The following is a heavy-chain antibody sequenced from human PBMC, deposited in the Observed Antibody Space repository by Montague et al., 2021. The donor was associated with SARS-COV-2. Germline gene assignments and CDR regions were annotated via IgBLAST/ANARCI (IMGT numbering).Heavy chain of an antibody. J-gene: IGHJ5*02. D-gene: IGHD5-18*01. CDR2: IYYSGST. CDR3: ARDLGHRYVAGWFDP. V-gene: IGHV4-31*03. CDR1: SGSISSGGSISSCGYY. Sequence: TLSLTCTVSSGSISSGGSISSCGYYWSWIRQHPGKGLEWIGYIYYSGSTYYNPSLKSRVTISVDTSKNQFSLKLNSVTAAYTAVYYCARDLGHRYVAGWFDPWGQGTLVTVSS.